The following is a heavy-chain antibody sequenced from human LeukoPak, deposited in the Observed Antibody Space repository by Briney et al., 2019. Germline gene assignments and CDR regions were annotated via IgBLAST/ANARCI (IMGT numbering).Heavy chain of an antibody. CDR1: GNSDSSNNAA. V-gene: IGHV6-1*01. D-gene: IGHD1-26*01. CDR3: ARGGGYSFDF. J-gene: IGHJ4*02. Sequence: SHTLSLTCAISGNSDSSNNAAWNWIRQSPSRSLEWLGRTYYRSKWYNDYAVSLTSRITVNPDTSRNQFSLQLTSVTPEDTAVYFCARGGGYSFDFWGQGTLVTVSS. CDR2: TYYRSKWYN.